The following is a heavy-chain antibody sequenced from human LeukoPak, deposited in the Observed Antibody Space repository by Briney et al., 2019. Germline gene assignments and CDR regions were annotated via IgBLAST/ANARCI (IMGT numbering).Heavy chain of an antibody. Sequence: PGGSLRLSCAASGFTVSSNCMIWVRQPPGKGLEWVSVIYNTGNTYHADSVKGRFTISRHNSKNTVYLQMNNLRAEDTAMYYCARVDTTLSHKLDYWGQGTLVTVSS. CDR3: ARVDTTLSHKLDY. J-gene: IGHJ4*02. CDR1: GFTVSSNC. D-gene: IGHD1-1*01. CDR2: IYNTGNT. V-gene: IGHV3-53*04.